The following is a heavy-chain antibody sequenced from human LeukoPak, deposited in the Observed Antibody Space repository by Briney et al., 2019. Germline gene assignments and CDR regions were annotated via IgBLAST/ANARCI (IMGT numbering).Heavy chain of an antibody. J-gene: IGHJ4*02. CDR3: ARERYGSGTRVQYFDY. D-gene: IGHD3-10*01. Sequence: PGGSLRLSCAASGFTFSSYWMSWVRQAPGKGLEWVANIKQDGSEKCYVDSVKGRFTISRDNAKNSLYLQMNSLRTEDTAVYYCARERYGSGTRVQYFDYWGQGTLVTVYS. CDR1: GFTFSSYW. V-gene: IGHV3-7*01. CDR2: IKQDGSEK.